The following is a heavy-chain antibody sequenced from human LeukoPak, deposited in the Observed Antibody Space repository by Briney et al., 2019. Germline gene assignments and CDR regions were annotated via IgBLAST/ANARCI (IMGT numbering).Heavy chain of an antibody. CDR2: INPNSGGT. V-gene: IGHV1-2*02. Sequence: ASVKVSCKASGYTFTGYYMHWVRQAPGQGLEWMGWINPNSGGTNYAQKFQGRVTMTRDTSISTAYMELSRLRSDDTAVYYCARLELKYSSGWYYFDYWGQGTLVTVSS. CDR1: GYTFTGYY. J-gene: IGHJ4*02. D-gene: IGHD6-19*01. CDR3: ARLELKYSSGWYYFDY.